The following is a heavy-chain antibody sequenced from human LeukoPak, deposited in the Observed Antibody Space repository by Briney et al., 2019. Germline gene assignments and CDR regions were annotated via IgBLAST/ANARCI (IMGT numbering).Heavy chain of an antibody. CDR3: ARSYSSSYFDY. Sequence: PSETLSLTCTVSGGSISSSSYYWGWIRQPPGKGLEWIGSIYYSGSTYYNPSLKSRVTISVDTSKNQFSLKLSSVTAADTAVYYCARSYSSSYFDYWGQGTLVTVSS. CDR1: GGSISSSSYY. CDR2: IYYSGST. V-gene: IGHV4-39*07. J-gene: IGHJ4*02. D-gene: IGHD6-13*01.